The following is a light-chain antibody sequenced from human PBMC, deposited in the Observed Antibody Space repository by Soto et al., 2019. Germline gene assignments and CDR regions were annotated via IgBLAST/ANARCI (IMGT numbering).Light chain of an antibody. CDR2: EVS. CDR3: TSYTSSSTLV. J-gene: IGLJ2*01. V-gene: IGLV2-14*01. Sequence: QSALTQPASVSGYPGQSITISCTGASSDVGGYNYVSWYQQHPGKAPKLMIYEVSNRPSGVSNRFSGSKSGNTASLTISGLQAEDEDDYYCTSYTSSSTLVFGGGTKLTVL. CDR1: SSDVGGYNY.